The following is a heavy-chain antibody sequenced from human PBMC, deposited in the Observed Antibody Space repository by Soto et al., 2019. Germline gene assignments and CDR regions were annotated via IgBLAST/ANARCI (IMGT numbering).Heavy chain of an antibody. Sequence: GGSLRLSCAASGFTFSSYAMSWVRQAPGKGLEWVSAISGSGGSTYYADSVKGRFTISRDNSKNTLYLQMNSLRAEDTAVYYCAKYNSGGSYYYYGMDVWGQGTTVTVSS. V-gene: IGHV3-23*01. J-gene: IGHJ6*02. D-gene: IGHD2-15*01. CDR3: AKYNSGGSYYYYGMDV. CDR2: ISGSGGST. CDR1: GFTFSSYA.